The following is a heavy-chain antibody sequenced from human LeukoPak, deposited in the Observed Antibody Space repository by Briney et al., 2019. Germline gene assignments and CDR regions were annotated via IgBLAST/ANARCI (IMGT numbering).Heavy chain of an antibody. V-gene: IGHV3-30*02. CDR3: AKDDVEDYGDPAFDY. CDR2: IQSDGRNK. J-gene: IGHJ4*02. D-gene: IGHD4-17*01. CDR1: GFSFSTYG. Sequence: GGSLRLSCAASGFSFSTYGMHWVRQAPGKGLEWLAFIQSDGRNKYYADSVKGRFTISRDNSKNTLFLQMNSLRAEDTAVYYCAKDDVEDYGDPAFDYWGQGTLVTVSS.